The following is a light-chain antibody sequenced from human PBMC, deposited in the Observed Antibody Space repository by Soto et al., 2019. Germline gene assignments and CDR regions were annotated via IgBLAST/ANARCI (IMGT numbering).Light chain of an antibody. CDR1: QSFSSY. Sequence: VMSQSAAAVSLSQWEKTTNPCRASQSFSSYLAWYQQKPGQAPRLLIYDASTRATGVPARFSGSGSGTEFTLTINSLQSEDFAIYYCQQYNQWPLTFGGGTKVDI. V-gene: IGKV3-15*01. CDR2: DAS. CDR3: QQYNQWPLT. J-gene: IGKJ4*01.